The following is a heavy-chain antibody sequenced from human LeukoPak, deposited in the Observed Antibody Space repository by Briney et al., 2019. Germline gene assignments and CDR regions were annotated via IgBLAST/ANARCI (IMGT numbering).Heavy chain of an antibody. Sequence: SETLSLTCAVYGGSFSGYYWNWIRQPPGKGLEWIGEINHSGSTNYIPSLKSRVTISVDTSKNQFSLKLSSVTAADTAVYYCARELRFLDLYFDYWGPGTLVTVSS. V-gene: IGHV4-34*01. J-gene: IGHJ4*02. CDR3: ARELRFLDLYFDY. CDR2: INHSGST. D-gene: IGHD3-3*01. CDR1: GGSFSGYY.